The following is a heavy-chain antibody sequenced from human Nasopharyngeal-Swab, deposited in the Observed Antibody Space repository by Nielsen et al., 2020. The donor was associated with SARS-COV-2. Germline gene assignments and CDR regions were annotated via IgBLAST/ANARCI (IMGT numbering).Heavy chain of an antibody. CDR1: GYTFTSYG. D-gene: IGHD3-10*01. CDR3: SRDQYAHIPMVRGGLYYFTY. V-gene: IGHV1-18*01. CDR2: ISAYNGNT. Sequence: ASVKVSCKASGYTFTSYGLRWVRQAPAQGLEWMGWISAYNGNTNYAQKLQGRITMTTDTSTSTAYMELRSLRADDTAVYYCSRDQYAHIPMVRGGLYYFTYWGQGTLVTVSS. J-gene: IGHJ4*02.